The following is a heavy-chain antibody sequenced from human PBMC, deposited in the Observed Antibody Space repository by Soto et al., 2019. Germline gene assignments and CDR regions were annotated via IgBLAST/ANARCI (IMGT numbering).Heavy chain of an antibody. CDR2: INSDGSST. V-gene: IGHV3-74*01. Sequence: GGSLRLSCAASGFTFSSYWMHWVRQAPGKGLVWVSRINSDGSSTSYADSVKGRFTISRDNAKNTLYLQMNSLRAEDTAVYYCAYGSGSYPNWFDPWGQGTLVTVSS. CDR3: AYGSGSYPNWFDP. J-gene: IGHJ5*02. D-gene: IGHD3-10*01. CDR1: GFTFSSYW.